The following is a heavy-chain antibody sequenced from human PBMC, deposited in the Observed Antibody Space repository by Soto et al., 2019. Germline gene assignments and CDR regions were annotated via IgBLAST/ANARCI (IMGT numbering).Heavy chain of an antibody. V-gene: IGHV1-24*01. CDR1: GYSLTELS. CDR3: ATSLELPLGVDI. Sequence: GASVKVSCKVSGYSLTELSIHWVRQAPEKGLEWMGSFDPEDGQTINKQKFQDRVTMTGDTSSDTGHMELSNLRSEDTAIYYCATSLELPLGVDIWGQGTTVTVSS. J-gene: IGHJ6*02. CDR2: FDPEDGQT. D-gene: IGHD1-7*01.